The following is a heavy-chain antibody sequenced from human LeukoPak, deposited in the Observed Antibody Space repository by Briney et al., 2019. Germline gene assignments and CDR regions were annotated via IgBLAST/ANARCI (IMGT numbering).Heavy chain of an antibody. CDR3: ARGYYYGSGSYYNFGDAFDI. V-gene: IGHV3-33*01. D-gene: IGHD3-10*01. Sequence: GRSLRLSRAASGFTFSSYGMHWVRQAPGKGLEWVAVIWYDGSNKYYADSVKGRFTISRDNSKNTLYLQMNSLRAEDTAVYYCARGYYYGSGSYYNFGDAFDIWGQGTMVTVSS. CDR1: GFTFSSYG. CDR2: IWYDGSNK. J-gene: IGHJ3*02.